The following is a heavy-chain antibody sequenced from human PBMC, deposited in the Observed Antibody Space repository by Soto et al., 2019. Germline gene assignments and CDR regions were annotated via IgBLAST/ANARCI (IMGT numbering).Heavy chain of an antibody. Sequence: QVQLVQSGAEVKKPGSSVKVSCKASGGTFNRYSISWVRQAPGLGLEWMGGIIPIFDSATYAQQFQDRVTITADKSTGTADMELSSLRSEDTGLYFWAREHDPRFIVTVDAYYLFDPWGQGTLVTVSS. D-gene: IGHD1-26*01. J-gene: IGHJ5*02. CDR3: AREHDPRFIVTVDAYYLFDP. CDR2: IIPIFDSA. CDR1: GGTFNRYS. V-gene: IGHV1-69*06.